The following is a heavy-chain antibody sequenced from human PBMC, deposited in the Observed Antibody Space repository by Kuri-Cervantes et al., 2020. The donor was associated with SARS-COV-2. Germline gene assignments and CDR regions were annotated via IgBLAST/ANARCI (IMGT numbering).Heavy chain of an antibody. CDR2: ISSSSSYI. CDR3: ARDRPSNYYGSGSSLDAFDI. Sequence: GGSLRLSCATSGFTFSDHYIDWVRQAPGKGLEWVSSISSSSSYIYYADSVKGRFTISRDNAKNSLYLQMNSLRAEDTAVYYCARDRPSNYYGSGSSLDAFDIWGQGTMVTVSS. CDR1: GFTFSDHY. D-gene: IGHD3-10*01. V-gene: IGHV3-21*01. J-gene: IGHJ3*02.